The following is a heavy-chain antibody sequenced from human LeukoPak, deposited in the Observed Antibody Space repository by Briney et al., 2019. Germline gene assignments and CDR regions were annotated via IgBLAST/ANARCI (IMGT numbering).Heavy chain of an antibody. CDR2: ISGSGGST. Sequence: GSLRLSCAASGFTFSSYAMSWVRQVPGKGLEWVSAISGSGGSTYYADSVKGRFTISRDNSKNTLYLQMNSLRAEDTAVYYCAKVKNVDTAMVPRSYGMDVWGQGTTVTVSS. CDR1: GFTFSSYA. V-gene: IGHV3-23*01. D-gene: IGHD5-18*01. CDR3: AKVKNVDTAMVPRSYGMDV. J-gene: IGHJ6*02.